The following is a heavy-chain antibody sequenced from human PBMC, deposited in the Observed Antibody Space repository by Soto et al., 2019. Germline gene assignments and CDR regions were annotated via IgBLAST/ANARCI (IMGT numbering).Heavy chain of an antibody. V-gene: IGHV3-33*01. CDR2: IWYDGSNK. Sequence: GGSLRLSCAASGFTFSSYGMHWVRRAPGKGLEWVAVIWYDGSNKYYADSVKGRFTISRDNSKNTLYLQMNSLRAEDTAVYYCARAPRNWGSYYFDYWGQGTLVTVSS. D-gene: IGHD7-27*01. CDR3: ARAPRNWGSYYFDY. CDR1: GFTFSSYG. J-gene: IGHJ4*02.